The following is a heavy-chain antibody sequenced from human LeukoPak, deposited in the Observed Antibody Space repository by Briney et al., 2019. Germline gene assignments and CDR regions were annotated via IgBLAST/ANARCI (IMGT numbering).Heavy chain of an antibody. CDR3: ARDRAAADLDY. D-gene: IGHD6-13*01. CDR2: IWYDGSNK. CDR1: GFTFSSYG. Sequence: PGGSLRLSCAASGFTFSSYGMHWVRQAPGKGLEWVAVIWYDGSNKFYADSVKGRFTISRDNSKHTLYLQMNSLSAEDTAVYYCARDRAAADLDYWGQGTLVTVSS. J-gene: IGHJ4*02. V-gene: IGHV3-33*01.